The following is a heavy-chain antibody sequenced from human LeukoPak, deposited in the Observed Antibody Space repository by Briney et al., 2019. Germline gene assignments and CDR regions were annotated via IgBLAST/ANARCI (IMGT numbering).Heavy chain of an antibody. J-gene: IGHJ4*02. D-gene: IGHD2-2*01. CDR1: GFTFNDYA. CDR3: AKKGCTSTTCYSNC. V-gene: IGHV3-23*01. Sequence: QTGGSLRLSCAASGFTFNDYAMNWVRQAPGKGLEWVSSIRGSGGNTYYTDSVKGRFTISRDNSKNTLYLRMNTLRAEDTAVYYCAKKGCTSTTCYSNCWGQGTLVTVSS. CDR2: IRGSGGNT.